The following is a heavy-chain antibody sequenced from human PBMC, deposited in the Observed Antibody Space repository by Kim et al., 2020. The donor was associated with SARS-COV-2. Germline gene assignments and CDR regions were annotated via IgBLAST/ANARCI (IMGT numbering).Heavy chain of an antibody. CDR2: IYHGGSI. Sequence: SETLSLTCNVSGGSISTYYWAWIRQPPGKGLEWVAYIYHGGSIDYNPSLKSRVSISVDTSKNQCSLKLNSVIAADTAVYYCARATSIAVRGMDVLGQGTAVTVS. D-gene: IGHD6-19*01. CDR3: ARATSIAVRGMDV. CDR1: GGSISTYY. V-gene: IGHV4-59*01. J-gene: IGHJ6*02.